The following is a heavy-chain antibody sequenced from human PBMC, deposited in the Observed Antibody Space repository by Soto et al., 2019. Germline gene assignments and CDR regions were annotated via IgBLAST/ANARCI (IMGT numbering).Heavy chain of an antibody. CDR1: GGTFNTYA. V-gene: IGHV1-69*01. Sequence: QVQLVQSGAEMKKPGSSVKVSCQSSGGTFNTYAMNWVRQAPGQGPEWMGDISPMFGAANYAPTFQGRVTITAEESTGTSYMQLSSLTSEDTALYFCAREGQVHTPAFGYGGQGTLVTVSS. D-gene: IGHD3-3*01. CDR2: ISPMFGAA. CDR3: AREGQVHTPAFGY. J-gene: IGHJ4*02.